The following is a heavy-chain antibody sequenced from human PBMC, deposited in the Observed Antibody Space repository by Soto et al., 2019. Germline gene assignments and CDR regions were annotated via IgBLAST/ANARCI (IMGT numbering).Heavy chain of an antibody. Sequence: GGSLRLSCAASGFTFSNYRIRWVRQAPGKGPMWVSRINGVGTYTNYADSVRGRFSISRDNSENTVYLQMNSLRAEDTAMYYWVRDFRSSDFWGQGTPVTVSS. CDR2: INGVGTYT. J-gene: IGHJ4*02. CDR1: GFTFSNYR. V-gene: IGHV3-74*01. D-gene: IGHD3-3*01. CDR3: VRDFRSSDF.